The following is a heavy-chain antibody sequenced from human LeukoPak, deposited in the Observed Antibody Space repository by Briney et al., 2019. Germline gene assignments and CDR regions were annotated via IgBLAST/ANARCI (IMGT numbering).Heavy chain of an antibody. Sequence: GGSLRLSCAASGFTFSSYGMHWVRQAPGKGLEWVAVISYDGSNKYYADSVKGRFTISRDNSKNTLYLQMNSLRAEDTAVYYCAKTGSVRGSYWGQGTLVTVSS. CDR3: AKTGSVRGSY. CDR1: GFTFSSYG. D-gene: IGHD3-10*01. CDR2: ISYDGSNK. V-gene: IGHV3-30*18. J-gene: IGHJ4*02.